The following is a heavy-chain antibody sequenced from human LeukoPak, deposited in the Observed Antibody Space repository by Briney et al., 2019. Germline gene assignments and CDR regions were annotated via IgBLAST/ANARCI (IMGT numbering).Heavy chain of an antibody. CDR3: AKDLTGIAAAGQYFQH. V-gene: IGHV3-23*01. Sequence: GGSLRLSYAASGFTFSSYAMSWVRQAPGKGLEWVSAISGSGGSTYYADSVKGRFTISRDNSKNTLYLQMNSLRAEDTAVYYCAKDLTGIAAAGQYFQHWGQGTLVTVSS. CDR1: GFTFSSYA. D-gene: IGHD6-13*01. J-gene: IGHJ1*01. CDR2: ISGSGGST.